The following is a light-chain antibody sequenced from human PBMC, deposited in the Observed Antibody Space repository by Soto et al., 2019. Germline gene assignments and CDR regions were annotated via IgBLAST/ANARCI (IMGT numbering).Light chain of an antibody. CDR3: QQYYSTLWT. CDR2: WAS. Sequence: DIVMTQSPDSLAVSLGERATINCKSSQSVLYSSNNKNYLAWYQQKPGQPPKLLIYWASTRQSGVPDRFSGSGSGTDFTLPISSLQAEDVALYYCQQYYSTLWTFGQGTKGEIK. CDR1: QSVLYSSNNKNY. J-gene: IGKJ1*01. V-gene: IGKV4-1*01.